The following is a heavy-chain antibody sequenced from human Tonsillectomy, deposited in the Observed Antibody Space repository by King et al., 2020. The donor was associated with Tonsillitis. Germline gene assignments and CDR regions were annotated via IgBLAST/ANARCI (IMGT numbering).Heavy chain of an antibody. D-gene: IGHD3-3*02. J-gene: IGHJ6*02. CDR3: ARAFSGYYYVMDV. V-gene: IGHV3-74*01. CDR2: ISSDGSIT. CDR1: GFTFSSYW. Sequence: VQLVESGGGLVQPGGSLRLSCAASGFTFSSYWMYWVRQAPGKGLLWFARISSDGSITNYADSVKGRFTISRDNAKNTVSLQMNTLRAEDTAVYYCARAFSGYYYVMDVWGQGTTVTVSS.